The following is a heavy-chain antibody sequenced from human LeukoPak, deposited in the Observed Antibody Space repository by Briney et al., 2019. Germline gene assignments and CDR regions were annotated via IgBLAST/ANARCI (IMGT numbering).Heavy chain of an antibody. CDR2: ISYDGSNK. J-gene: IGHJ6*03. CDR1: GFTFSSYG. V-gene: IGHV3-30*18. D-gene: IGHD3-10*01. CDR3: AKSLWFGELTHYYYYYMDV. Sequence: GGSLRLSCAASGFTFSSYGMHWVRQAPGKGLEWVAVISYDGSNKYYADSVKGRFTISRDNSKNTLYLQMNSLRAEDTTVYYCAKSLWFGELTHYYYYYMDVWGKGTTVTISS.